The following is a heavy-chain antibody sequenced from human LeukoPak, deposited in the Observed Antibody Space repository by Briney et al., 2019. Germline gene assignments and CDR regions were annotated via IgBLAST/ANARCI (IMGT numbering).Heavy chain of an antibody. CDR3: AKAPPPYCSGGSCFDAFDI. CDR1: GFTFSSYA. D-gene: IGHD2-15*01. Sequence: GGSLRLSCAAPGFTFSSYAMSWVRQAPGKGLEWVSAISHSGGTTYYADSVKGRFTISRDNSKNTLYLQMNSLRAEDTALYYCAKAPPPYCSGGSCFDAFDIWGQGTMVTVSS. V-gene: IGHV3-23*01. J-gene: IGHJ3*02. CDR2: ISHSGGTT.